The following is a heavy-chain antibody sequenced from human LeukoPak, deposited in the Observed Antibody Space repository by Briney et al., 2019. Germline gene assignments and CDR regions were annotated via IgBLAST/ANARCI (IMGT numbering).Heavy chain of an antibody. CDR2: ISWDGGST. CDR3: ASSPYYDILTGYYGGFAY. J-gene: IGHJ4*02. Sequence: GGSLRLSCAASGFTFDDYTMHWVRQAPGKGLEWVSLISWDGGSTYYADSVKGRLTISRDNSKNSLYLQMNSLRTEDTALYYCASSPYYDILTGYYGGFAYWGQGTLVTVSS. D-gene: IGHD3-9*01. CDR1: GFTFDDYT. V-gene: IGHV3-43*01.